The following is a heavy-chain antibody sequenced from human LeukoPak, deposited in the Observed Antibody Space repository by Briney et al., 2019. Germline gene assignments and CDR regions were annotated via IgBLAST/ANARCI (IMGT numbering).Heavy chain of an antibody. CDR3: ARGGEYYYGSGAYYFDY. J-gene: IGHJ4*02. D-gene: IGHD3-10*01. Sequence: PSETLSLTCAVYGGSFSGYYWSWIRQPPGKGLEWIGEINHSGSTNYNPSLKSRVTISVDTSKNQLSLKLSSVTAADTAVYYCARGGEYYYGSGAYYFDYWGQGTLVTVSS. V-gene: IGHV4-34*01. CDR2: INHSGST. CDR1: GGSFSGYY.